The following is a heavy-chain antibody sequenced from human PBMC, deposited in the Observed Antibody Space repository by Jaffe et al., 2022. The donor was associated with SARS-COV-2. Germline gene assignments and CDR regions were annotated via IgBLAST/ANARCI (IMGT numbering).Heavy chain of an antibody. CDR3: ARESPHSSYFYSGMDV. CDR1: GFTFSSYW. CDR2: IESGGSIT. V-gene: IGHV3-74*01. Sequence: EVQLVESGGGLVQPGGTLRLSCAVSGFTFSSYWIHWVRQAPGKGLVWVSRIESGGSITNYADSVRGRFTISGDNAENTVYLQMNSLSAEDTAVYYCARESPHSSYFYSGMDVWGQGTTVTVSS. D-gene: IGHD6-6*01. J-gene: IGHJ6*02.